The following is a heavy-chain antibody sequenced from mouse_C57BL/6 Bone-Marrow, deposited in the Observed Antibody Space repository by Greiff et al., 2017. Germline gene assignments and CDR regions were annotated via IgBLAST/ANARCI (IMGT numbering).Heavy chain of an antibody. CDR2: IRNKANGYTT. J-gene: IGHJ2*01. Sequence: EVHLVESGGGLVQPGGSLSLSCAASGFTFTDYYMSWVRQPPGKALEWLGFIRNKANGYTTEYSASVKGRFTISRDNSQSILYLQMNALGAEDSATYYCARYDYYGSSYFDYWGQGTTLTVSS. V-gene: IGHV7-3*01. D-gene: IGHD1-1*01. CDR3: ARYDYYGSSYFDY. CDR1: GFTFTDYY.